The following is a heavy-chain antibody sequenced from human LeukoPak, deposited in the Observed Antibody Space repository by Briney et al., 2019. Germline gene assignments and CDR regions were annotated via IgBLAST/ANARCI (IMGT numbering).Heavy chain of an antibody. CDR2: IYHSGST. D-gene: IGHD3-22*01. Sequence: SQTLSLTCAVSGGSISSGGYSWSWIRQPPGKGLEWIGYIYHSGSTYYNPSLKSRVTISVDRSKNQFSLKLSSVTAADTAVYYCARGGPSITMITNAFDIWGQGTMVTVSS. V-gene: IGHV4-30-2*01. J-gene: IGHJ3*02. CDR1: GGSISSGGYS. CDR3: ARGGPSITMITNAFDI.